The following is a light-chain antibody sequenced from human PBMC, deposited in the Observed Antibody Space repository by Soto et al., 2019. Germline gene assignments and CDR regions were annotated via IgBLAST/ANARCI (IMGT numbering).Light chain of an antibody. V-gene: IGKV3D-20*02. J-gene: IGKJ1*01. Sequence: EIVLTQSPGTLSLSPGERATLSCGASQSVSSSYLAWYQQKPGQAPRLLIYGASSRATGIPDRFSGNGSGTDFTLTISSLEPEDFAVYYCQQRSNWPQTFGQGTKVDIK. CDR1: QSVSSSY. CDR2: GAS. CDR3: QQRSNWPQT.